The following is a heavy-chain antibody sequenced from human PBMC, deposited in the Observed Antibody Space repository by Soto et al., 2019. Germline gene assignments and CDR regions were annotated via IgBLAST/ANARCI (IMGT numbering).Heavy chain of an antibody. CDR2: IKEDGSEE. V-gene: IGHV3-7*01. CDR3: ASPRGGGYRIFDY. J-gene: IGHJ4*02. Sequence: EVQLVESGGGLVRPGGSLRLSCVASGFTFRSYWMTWIRQAPGKGLEWVGNIKEDGSEEKYVDSVKGRFTISRDNAKNSLYLQMNSLRVEDTAIYYCASPRGGGYRIFDYWGRGTLVTASS. CDR1: GFTFRSYW. D-gene: IGHD1-26*01.